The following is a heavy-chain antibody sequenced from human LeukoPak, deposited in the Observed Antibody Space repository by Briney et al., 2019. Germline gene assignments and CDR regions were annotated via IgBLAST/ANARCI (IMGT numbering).Heavy chain of an antibody. Sequence: GGSLRLSCAASGFTFDDYAMHWVRHAPGKGLEWVSGISWNGGSIGYADSVKGRFTISRDNAKNSLYLQMNSLRAEDTALYYCAKDKEGYCSGGSCYSPAFDYWGQGTLVTVSS. D-gene: IGHD2-15*01. V-gene: IGHV3-9*01. J-gene: IGHJ4*02. CDR3: AKDKEGYCSGGSCYSPAFDY. CDR2: ISWNGGSI. CDR1: GFTFDDYA.